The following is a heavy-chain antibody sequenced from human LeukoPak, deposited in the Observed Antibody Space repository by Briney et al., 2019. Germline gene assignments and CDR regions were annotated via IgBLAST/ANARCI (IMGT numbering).Heavy chain of an antibody. CDR2: ISGSGGST. CDR1: EFTFSNYA. J-gene: IGHJ4*02. Sequence: GGSLRLSCAASEFTFSNYAMTWVRQAPGKGLEWVSGISGSGGSTYYADSVKGRFTISRDNSKNTLYLQMNGLRAEDTAVYYCAKCKGDSAGSLEYWGQGTLVTVSS. D-gene: IGHD2-8*02. CDR3: AKCKGDSAGSLEY. V-gene: IGHV3-23*01.